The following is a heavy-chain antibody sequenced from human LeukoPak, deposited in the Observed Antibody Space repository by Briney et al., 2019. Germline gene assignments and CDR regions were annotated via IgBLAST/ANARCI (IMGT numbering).Heavy chain of an antibody. Sequence: GGSVRLSCAASGFTFSSYAMSWVRQAPGKGLEWVSAISGSGGSTYYADSVKGRFTISRDNSKNTLYLQMNSLRAEDTAVYYCAKGRDYYGSGSVYWGQGTLVTVSS. D-gene: IGHD3-10*01. CDR3: AKGRDYYGSGSVY. J-gene: IGHJ4*02. CDR1: GFTFSSYA. CDR2: ISGSGGST. V-gene: IGHV3-23*01.